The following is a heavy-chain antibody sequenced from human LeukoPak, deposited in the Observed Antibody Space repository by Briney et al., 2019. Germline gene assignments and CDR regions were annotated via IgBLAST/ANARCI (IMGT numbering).Heavy chain of an antibody. J-gene: IGHJ4*02. V-gene: IGHV3-7*01. Sequence: GGSLRLSCAASGFTFSSYGMHWVRQAPGKGLEWVANIKQDGTEKNYADSVKGRFAISRDNAKNSLHLQMNSLRAEDTAVYYCARDSPYGDYLPYYFDYWGQGTLVTVSS. CDR1: GFTFSSYG. D-gene: IGHD4-17*01. CDR2: IKQDGTEK. CDR3: ARDSPYGDYLPYYFDY.